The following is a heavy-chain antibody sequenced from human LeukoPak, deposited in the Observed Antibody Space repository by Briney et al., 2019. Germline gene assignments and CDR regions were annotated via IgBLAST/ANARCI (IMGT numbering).Heavy chain of an antibody. Sequence: RGSLRLSCAASGFTFSSYGMHWARQAPGKGLEWVAFIRYDGSNKYYADSVKGRFTISRDNSKNTLYLQMNSLRAEDTAVYYCSMVYYGRGDYWGQGTLVTVSS. V-gene: IGHV3-30*02. D-gene: IGHD3-10*01. CDR2: IRYDGSNK. CDR1: GFTFSSYG. J-gene: IGHJ4*02. CDR3: SMVYYGRGDY.